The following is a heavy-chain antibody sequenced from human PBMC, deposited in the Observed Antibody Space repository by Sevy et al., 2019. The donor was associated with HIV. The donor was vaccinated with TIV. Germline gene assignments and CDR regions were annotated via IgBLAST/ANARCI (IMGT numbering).Heavy chain of an antibody. D-gene: IGHD3-22*01. CDR2: ISYDGSNK. CDR3: ARGVNSYDSGGFDY. CDR1: GFTFSSYA. V-gene: IGHV3-30*04. J-gene: IGHJ4*02. Sequence: GGSLRLSCAASGFTFSSYAMHWVRQAPGKGLEWVAVISYDGSNKYYADSVKGRFTISRDNSKNTLYLQMNSLRAEDTAVYYCARGVNSYDSGGFDYWGQRTLVTVSS.